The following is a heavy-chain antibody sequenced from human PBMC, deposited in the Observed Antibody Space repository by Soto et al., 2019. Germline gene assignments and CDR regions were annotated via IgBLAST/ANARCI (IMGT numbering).Heavy chain of an antibody. CDR1: GGTFSSYA. CDR2: IIPIFGTA. CDR3: ARDRQGQEWLFEIGGGGGFEFDP. Sequence: QVQLVQSGAEVKKPGSSVKVSCKASGGTFSSYAISWVRQAPGQGLEWMGGIIPIFGTANYAQKFQGRVTITADESTSTAYMELSSLRSEDTAVYYCARDRQGQEWLFEIGGGGGFEFDPWGQGTLVTVSS. V-gene: IGHV1-69*12. D-gene: IGHD6-19*01. J-gene: IGHJ5*02.